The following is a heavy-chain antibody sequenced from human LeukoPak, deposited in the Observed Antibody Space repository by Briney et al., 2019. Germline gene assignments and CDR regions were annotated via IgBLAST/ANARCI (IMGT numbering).Heavy chain of an antibody. CDR1: GFTFNNYP. CDR3: ARVLLPSFDSTYYFDY. CDR2: ISGSSVDT. V-gene: IGHV3-23*01. Sequence: GGSLRLSCAASGFTFNNYPMSWVRQAPGKGLEWISVISGSSVDTASAEFVKGRFTISRDNSRNTLYLQMNSLRAEDTAVYYCARVLLPSFDSTYYFDYWGQGTLVTVSS. D-gene: IGHD2/OR15-2a*01. J-gene: IGHJ4*02.